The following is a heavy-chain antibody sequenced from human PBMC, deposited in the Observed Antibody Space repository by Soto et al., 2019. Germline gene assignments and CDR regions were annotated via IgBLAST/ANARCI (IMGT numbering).Heavy chain of an antibody. CDR2: SSAYNGNT. J-gene: IGHJ6*04. Sequence: QVQLVQSGAEVKKPGASVKVSCKASGYTFTSYVISWVRQAPGQGLEWMGWSSAYNGNTNYAQKRQGRVTMTTDTSMSTAYMELRSLRSDDTAVYYCARDRGAYGMDVWGEGTTVTVSS. V-gene: IGHV1-18*01. CDR3: ARDRGAYGMDV. CDR1: GYTFTSYV.